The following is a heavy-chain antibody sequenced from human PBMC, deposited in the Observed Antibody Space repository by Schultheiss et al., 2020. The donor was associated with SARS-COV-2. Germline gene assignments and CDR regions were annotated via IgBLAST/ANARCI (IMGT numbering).Heavy chain of an antibody. D-gene: IGHD6-13*01. CDR3: ARARYGSRPILTWYFDL. V-gene: IGHV3-30*04. J-gene: IGHJ2*01. CDR2: ISYDGSNK. Sequence: GGSLRLSCAASGFTFSSYAMHWVRQAPGKGLEWVAVISYDGSNKYYADSVKGRFTISRDNSKNTLNLQMNSLRAEDTAVYYCARARYGSRPILTWYFDLWGRGTLVTVSS. CDR1: GFTFSSYA.